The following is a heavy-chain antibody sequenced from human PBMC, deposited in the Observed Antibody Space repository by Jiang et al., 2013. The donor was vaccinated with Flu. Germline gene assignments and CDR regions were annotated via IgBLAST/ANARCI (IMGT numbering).Heavy chain of an antibody. V-gene: IGHV4-31*03. D-gene: IGHD3-10*01. CDR1: GGSIRSGGYY. CDR3: AREESIMVRGVNGMDV. J-gene: IGHJ6*02. Sequence: SLTCSVSGGSIRSGGYYWSWIRQNPGKGLEWIGYIFYSGTTSYNPSLQSRVTISVDTSKNQFSLTLSAVTAADTAVYYCAREESIMVRGVNGMDVWGQGTTVTVSS. CDR2: IFYSGTT.